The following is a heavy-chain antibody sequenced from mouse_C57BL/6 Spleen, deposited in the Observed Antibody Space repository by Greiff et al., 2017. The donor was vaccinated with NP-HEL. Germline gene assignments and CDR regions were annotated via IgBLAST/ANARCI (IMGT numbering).Heavy chain of an antibody. Sequence: VQVVESGAELVKPGASVKLSCKASGYTFTEYTIHWVKQRSGQGLEWIGWFYPGSGSIKYNEKFKDKATLTADKSSSTVYMELSRLTSEDSAVYCCARNIYYGSSYPFYWYFDVWGTGTTVTVSS. CDR2: FYPGSGSI. D-gene: IGHD1-1*01. CDR3: ARNIYYGSSYPFYWYFDV. J-gene: IGHJ1*03. V-gene: IGHV1-62-2*01. CDR1: GYTFTEYT.